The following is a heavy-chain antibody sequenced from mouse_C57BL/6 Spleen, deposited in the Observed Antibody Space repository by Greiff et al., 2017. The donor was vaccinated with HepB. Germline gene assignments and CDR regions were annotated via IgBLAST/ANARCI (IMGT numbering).Heavy chain of an antibody. J-gene: IGHJ3*01. D-gene: IGHD2-5*01. V-gene: IGHV5-4*03. CDR3: ARNSNYGAWFAY. CDR2: ISDGGSYT. Sequence: EVKLVESGGGLVKPGGSLKLSCAASGFTFSSYAMSWVRQTPEKRLEWVATISDGGSYTYYPDNVKGRFTISRDNAKNNLYLQMSHLKSEDTAMYYCARNSNYGAWFAYWGQGTLVTVSA. CDR1: GFTFSSYA.